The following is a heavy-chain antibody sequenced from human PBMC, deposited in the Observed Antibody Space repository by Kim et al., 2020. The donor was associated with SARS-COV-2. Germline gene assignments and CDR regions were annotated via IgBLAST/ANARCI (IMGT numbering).Heavy chain of an antibody. V-gene: IGHV3-33*08. CDR1: GFTFSSYG. Sequence: GGSLGLSCAASGFTFSSYGMHWVRQAPGKGLEWVAVIWYDGSNKYYADSVKGRFTISRDNSKNTLYLQMNSLRAEDTAVYYCARDPRDNYDFWSGYANYYYYGMDVWGQGTTVTVSS. CDR3: ARDPRDNYDFWSGYANYYYYGMDV. CDR2: IWYDGSNK. J-gene: IGHJ6*02. D-gene: IGHD3-3*01.